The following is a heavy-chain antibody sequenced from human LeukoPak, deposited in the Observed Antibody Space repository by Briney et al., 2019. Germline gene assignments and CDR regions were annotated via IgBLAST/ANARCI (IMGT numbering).Heavy chain of an antibody. CDR2: INHSGST. CDR1: GGSFSGYY. CDR3: ARVRFSALYYMDV. Sequence: ASETLSLTCAVYGGSFSGYYWSWIRQPPGKGLEWIGEINHSGSTNYNPSLKSRVTISVDTSKNQFSLKLSSVTAADTAVYYCARVRFSALYYMDVWGKGTTVTGSS. V-gene: IGHV4-34*01. D-gene: IGHD3-10*01. J-gene: IGHJ6*03.